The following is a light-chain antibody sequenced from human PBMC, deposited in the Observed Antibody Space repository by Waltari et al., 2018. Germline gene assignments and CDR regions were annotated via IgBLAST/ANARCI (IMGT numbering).Light chain of an antibody. V-gene: IGKV1-39*01. CDR2: AAS. Sequence: DIQMTQSPFSLSASVGDRVTITCRASQSIRSYLNWYQQKPGRAPKLLIYAASSLQSGVPSRFSGSGSGTDFTLTISSLQPEDFATYYCQQSYSTRWTFGQGTKVEIK. CDR3: QQSYSTRWT. J-gene: IGKJ1*01. CDR1: QSIRSY.